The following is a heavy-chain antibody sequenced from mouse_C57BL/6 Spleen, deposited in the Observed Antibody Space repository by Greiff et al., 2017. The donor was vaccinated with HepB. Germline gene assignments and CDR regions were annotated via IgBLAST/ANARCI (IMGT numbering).Heavy chain of an antibody. V-gene: IGHV1-42*01. J-gene: IGHJ2*01. D-gene: IGHD4-1*01. Sequence: EVQLQQSGPELVKPGASVKISCKASGYSFTGYYMNWVKQSPEKSLEWIGEINPSTGGTTYNQKFKAKATLTVDKSSSTAYMQLESLTCEDSAVYYCARSTGYFDYWGQGTTLTVSS. CDR2: INPSTGGT. CDR3: ARSTGYFDY. CDR1: GYSFTGYY.